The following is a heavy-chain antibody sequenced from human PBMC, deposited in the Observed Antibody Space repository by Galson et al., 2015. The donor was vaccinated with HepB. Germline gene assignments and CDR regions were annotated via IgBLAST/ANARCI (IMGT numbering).Heavy chain of an antibody. V-gene: IGHV1-69*10. CDR3: AMDEGVNPRGVSGP. J-gene: IGHJ5*02. CDR1: GGTFSSYA. D-gene: IGHD3-10*01. Sequence: SVKVSCKASGGTFSSYAISWVRQAPGQGLEWMGGIIPILGIANYAQKFQGRVTITADKSTSTAYMELSSLRSEDTAVYYCAMDEGVNPRGVSGPWGQGTLVTVSS. CDR2: IIPILGIA.